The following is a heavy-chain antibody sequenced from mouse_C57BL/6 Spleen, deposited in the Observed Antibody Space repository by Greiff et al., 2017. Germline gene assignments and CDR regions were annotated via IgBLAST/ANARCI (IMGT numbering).Heavy chain of an antibody. CDR2: IYPGSGST. CDR3: ARGDGNYEGYAMDY. Sequence: QVQLQQPGAELVKPGASVKMSCKASGYTFTSYWITWVKQRPGQGLEWIGDIYPGSGSTNYNEKFKSKATLTVDTSSSTAYMQLSSLTSEDSAVYYCARGDGNYEGYAMDYWGQGTSVTVSS. V-gene: IGHV1-55*01. CDR1: GYTFTSYW. J-gene: IGHJ4*01. D-gene: IGHD2-1*01.